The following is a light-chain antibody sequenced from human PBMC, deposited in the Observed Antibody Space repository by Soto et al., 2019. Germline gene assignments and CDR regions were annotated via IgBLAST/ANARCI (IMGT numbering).Light chain of an antibody. CDR3: CSSVGGPNWV. V-gene: IGLV2-23*02. J-gene: IGLJ3*02. CDR1: SSDVGSYDC. Sequence: QSALTQPASVSGSPGQSIAISCTGTSSDVGSYDCVSWYQQHPGKAPTLMIYEVNKRPSGVSNRFSGSKSGNTASLTISGLQAEDEADYYCCSSVGGPNWVFGGGTKLTVL. CDR2: EVN.